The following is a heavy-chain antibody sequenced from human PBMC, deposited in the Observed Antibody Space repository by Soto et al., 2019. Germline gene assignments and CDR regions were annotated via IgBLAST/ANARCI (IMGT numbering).Heavy chain of an antibody. CDR3: ARDSRTYSGRIRHLDY. J-gene: IGHJ4*02. CDR1: GFTFSSYE. D-gene: IGHD1-26*01. V-gene: IGHV3-48*03. Sequence: GESLKISCAAPGFTFSSYEMNWVRQAPGKGLEWVSYINSDGSTVYYTDSVKGRFTISRDNAKNSLYLQMNSLRAEDTAVYYCARDSRTYSGRIRHLDYWGQGSLVTVSS. CDR2: INSDGSTV.